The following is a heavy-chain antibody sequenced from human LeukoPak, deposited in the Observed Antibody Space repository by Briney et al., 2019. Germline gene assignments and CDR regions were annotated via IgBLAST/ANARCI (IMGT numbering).Heavy chain of an antibody. V-gene: IGHV3-30*18. Sequence: GGSLRLSCAASGFTFSSYGMHWVRQAPGKGLEWVAVISYDGSNKYYADSVKGRLTISRGNSKNTLYLHMDSLRVEDTAVYYCAKELNQGLPDYWGQGTLVTVPS. J-gene: IGHJ4*02. CDR2: ISYDGSNK. CDR1: GFTFSSYG. CDR3: AKELNQGLPDY. D-gene: IGHD2-21*01.